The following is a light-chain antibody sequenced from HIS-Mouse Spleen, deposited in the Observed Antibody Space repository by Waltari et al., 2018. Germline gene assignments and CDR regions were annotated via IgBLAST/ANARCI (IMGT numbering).Light chain of an antibody. CDR2: EVS. J-gene: IGLJ1*01. V-gene: IGLV2-14*01. CDR1: SRDVGGYNH. Sequence: SGPTPPGLVSGFPGPSDPISCPGTSRDVGGYNHVPRYQQHPGKAPKLMIYEVSNRPSGVSNRFSGSKSGNTASLTISGLQAEDEADYYCSSYTSSSTLLYVFGTGTKVTVL. CDR3: SSYTSSSTLLYV.